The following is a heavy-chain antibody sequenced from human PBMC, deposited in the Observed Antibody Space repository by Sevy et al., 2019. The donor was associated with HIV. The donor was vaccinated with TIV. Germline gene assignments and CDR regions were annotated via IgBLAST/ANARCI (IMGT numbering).Heavy chain of an antibody. Sequence: GESLKISCEASGFTFSSYGMHWVRQAPGKGLEGVAVITFEGSDKYYEDAGKGRFTISRENSKNPLYLQMNGLRAEDTSMYYCARDGITNGWYRGYYFDYWGQGALVTVSS. V-gene: IGHV3-30*19. CDR2: ITFEGSDK. J-gene: IGHJ4*02. D-gene: IGHD6-19*01. CDR3: ARDGITNGWYRGYYFDY. CDR1: GFTFSSYG.